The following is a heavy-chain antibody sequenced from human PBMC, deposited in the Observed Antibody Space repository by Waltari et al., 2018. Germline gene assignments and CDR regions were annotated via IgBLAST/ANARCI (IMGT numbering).Heavy chain of an antibody. V-gene: IGHV3-23*01. CDR2: ISGRGGST. CDR3: AKTLEWFQHGPFDY. J-gene: IGHJ4*02. CDR1: GFTFSSYA. Sequence: EVQLLESGGGLVQPGGSLRLSCAASGFTFSSYAMSWVRQAPGKGLGWVSAISGRGGSTYYADSGKGRFTISRDNSKNTLYLQMNSLRAEDTAVYYCAKTLEWFQHGPFDYWGQGTLVTVSS. D-gene: IGHD3-3*01.